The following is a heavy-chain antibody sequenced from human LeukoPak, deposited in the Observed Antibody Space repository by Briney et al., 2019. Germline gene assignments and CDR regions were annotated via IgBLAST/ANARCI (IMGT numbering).Heavy chain of an antibody. Sequence: AASVKVSCKASGYTFTSYGISWVRQAPGQGLEWMGWISAYNGNTNYAQKLQGRVTMTIDTSTSTAYMELRSLRSDDTAVYYCARAGKLMITMVRGALASKKGFDIWGQGTMVTVSS. CDR1: GYTFTSYG. D-gene: IGHD3-10*01. CDR3: ARAGKLMITMVRGALASKKGFDI. J-gene: IGHJ3*02. CDR2: ISAYNGNT. V-gene: IGHV1-18*01.